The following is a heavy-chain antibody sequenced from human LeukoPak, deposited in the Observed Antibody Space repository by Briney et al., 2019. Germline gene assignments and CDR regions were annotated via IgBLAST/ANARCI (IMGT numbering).Heavy chain of an antibody. CDR3: AKFNRQYCSSTSCYGGFDY. CDR1: EFTFSSYG. Sequence: GGSLRLSCAASEFTFSSYGMHWVRQAPGKGLEWVAFIRFDGSNEYYTDSVKGRFTLSRDNSKNTLYLQINSLRAEDTAVYYCAKFNRQYCSSTSCYGGFDYWGQGTLVTVSS. D-gene: IGHD2-2*01. CDR2: IRFDGSNE. V-gene: IGHV3-30*02. J-gene: IGHJ4*02.